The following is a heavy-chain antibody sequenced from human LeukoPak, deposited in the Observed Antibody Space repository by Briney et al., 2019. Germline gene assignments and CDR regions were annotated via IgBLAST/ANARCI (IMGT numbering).Heavy chain of an antibody. Sequence: KPSETLSLTCTVSGGPISRGDYYWSWIRQPPGKGLEWIGYIYYSGSTYYNPSLKSRVTISVDTSKNQFSLKLSSVTAADTAVYYCARGDSSGYYYGVFDYWGQGTLVTVSS. V-gene: IGHV4-30-4*01. CDR3: ARGDSSGYYYGVFDY. CDR1: GGPISRGDYY. J-gene: IGHJ4*02. D-gene: IGHD3-22*01. CDR2: IYYSGST.